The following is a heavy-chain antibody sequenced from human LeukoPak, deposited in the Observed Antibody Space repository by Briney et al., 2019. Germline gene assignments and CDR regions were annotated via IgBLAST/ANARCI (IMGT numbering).Heavy chain of an antibody. CDR3: VRGVYHYGDY. V-gene: IGHV3-74*01. J-gene: IGHJ4*02. CDR2: IDTDGSST. Sequence: GGSLRLSCAASGFTFSNYLMHWVRQAPGKGLVWVSTIDTDGSSTNYADSVKGRFTISRDNAKNTLYLRMNSLRAEDTAVYYCVRGVYHYGDYWGQGTPVTVSS. CDR1: GFTFSNYL. D-gene: IGHD5/OR15-5a*01.